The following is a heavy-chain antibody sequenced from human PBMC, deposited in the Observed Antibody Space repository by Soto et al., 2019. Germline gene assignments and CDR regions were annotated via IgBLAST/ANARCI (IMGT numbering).Heavy chain of an antibody. D-gene: IGHD4-17*01. J-gene: IGHJ4*02. V-gene: IGHV5-51*01. CDR2: IFSGDSDP. CDR1: GYTFTSYW. CDR3: ARSYYGDYEYYFDY. Sequence: PGESLKISCQGSGYTFTSYWIGWVRQMPGKGLEWMGIIFSGDSDPRYSPSFQGQVTISVDMSTTAYLQWSSLKASDTAIYYCARSYYGDYEYYFDYWGQGTLVTVSS.